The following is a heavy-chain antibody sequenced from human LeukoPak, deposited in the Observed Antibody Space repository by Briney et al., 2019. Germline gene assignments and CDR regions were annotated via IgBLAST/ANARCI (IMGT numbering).Heavy chain of an antibody. CDR3: AKELTEEAFDI. V-gene: IGHV3-30*18. CDR2: ISYDGSNK. CDR1: GFTFSSYG. J-gene: IGHJ3*02. D-gene: IGHD3-9*01. Sequence: GGSLRLSCAASGFTFSSYGMHWVRQAPGKGLEWVAVISYDGSNKYYADSVKGRFTISRDNSKNTLYLQMNSLRAEDTAVYYCAKELTEEAFDIWGQGTMVTVSS.